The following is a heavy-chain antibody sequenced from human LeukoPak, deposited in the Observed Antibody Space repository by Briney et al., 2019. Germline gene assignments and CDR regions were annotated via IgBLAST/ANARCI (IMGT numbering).Heavy chain of an antibody. V-gene: IGHV4-59*08. J-gene: IGHJ4*02. CDR3: ARHNYYGSGSPNFDY. CDR2: IYYSGST. Sequence: PSETLSLTCTVSGGSLSSDYWSWIRQPPGKGLEWIGYIYYSGSTNYNPSLKSRVTISVDTSKNQFSLKLSSVTAADTAVYYCARHNYYGSGSPNFDYWGQGTLVTVSS. D-gene: IGHD3-10*01. CDR1: GGSLSSDY.